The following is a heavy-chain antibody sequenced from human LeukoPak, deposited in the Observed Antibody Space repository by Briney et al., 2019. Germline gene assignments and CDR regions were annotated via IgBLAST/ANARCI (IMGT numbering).Heavy chain of an antibody. Sequence: WIRQPPGKGLEWVSAISRSGKNTYYEDSVKGRFTISRDNSGNTLYLQMGSLGAEDTAVYYCAKETISGVGVPRSDYWGQGTLVTVSS. CDR2: ISRSGKNT. CDR3: AKETISGVGVPRSDY. J-gene: IGHJ4*02. D-gene: IGHD3-3*01. V-gene: IGHV3-23*01.